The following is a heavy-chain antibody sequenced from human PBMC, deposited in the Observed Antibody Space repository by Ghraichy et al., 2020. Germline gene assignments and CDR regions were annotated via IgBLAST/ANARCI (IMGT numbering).Heavy chain of an antibody. CDR3: AREYCSGGRCFFGTGGSHFDC. CDR2: INSGGTST. Sequence: GGSLRLSCAASGFTFSNYWMHWVRQAPGKGLVWVSRINSGGTSTIYADSVKGRFTISRDNAKNTLYLQINSLRVEDTAVYYCAREYCSGGRCFFGTGGSHFDCWGQGTLVTVSS. J-gene: IGHJ4*02. CDR1: GFTFSNYW. V-gene: IGHV3-74*01. D-gene: IGHD2-15*01.